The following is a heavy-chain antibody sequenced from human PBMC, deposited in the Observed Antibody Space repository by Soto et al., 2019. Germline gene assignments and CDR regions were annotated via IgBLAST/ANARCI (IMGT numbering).Heavy chain of an antibody. CDR1: GYTFTSYD. Sequence: ASVKVSCKASGYTFTSYDINWVRQATGQGLEWMGWMNPNSGNTGYAQKFQGRVTMTRNTSISTAYMELSSLRSEDTAVYYCARGYTYYDYFWGSYQADYWGQGTLVTVSS. CDR2: MNPNSGNT. V-gene: IGHV1-8*01. D-gene: IGHD3-16*02. J-gene: IGHJ4*02. CDR3: ARGYTYYDYFWGSYQADY.